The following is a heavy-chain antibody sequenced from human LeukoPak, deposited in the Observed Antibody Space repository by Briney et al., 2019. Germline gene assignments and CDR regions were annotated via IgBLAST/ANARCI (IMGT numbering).Heavy chain of an antibody. V-gene: IGHV1-46*01. CDR2: INPSCGST. CDR3: ARVGGSGSYSLRSLDY. D-gene: IGHD3-10*01. CDR1: GYTFTSYY. Sequence: GASVKVSCKASGYTFTSYYMHWVRQAPGQGLEWMGIINPSCGSTSYAQKFQGRVTMTRDTSTSTVYMELSSLRSEDTAVYYCARVGGSGSYSLRSLDYWGQGTLVTVSS. J-gene: IGHJ4*02.